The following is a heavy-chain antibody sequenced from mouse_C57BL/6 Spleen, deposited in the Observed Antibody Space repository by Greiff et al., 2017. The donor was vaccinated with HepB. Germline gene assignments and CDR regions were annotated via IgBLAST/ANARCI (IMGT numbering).Heavy chain of an antibody. CDR1: GYNFTSYW. D-gene: IGHD1-1*01. CDR3: ARGEGYYYGSSYYYAMDY. CDR2: IYPSDSET. Sequence: QVQLQQPGAELVRPGSSVKLSCKASGYNFTSYWMDWVKQRPGQGLEWIGNIYPSDSETHYNQKFKDKATLTVDKSSSTAYMQLSSLTSEDSAVYYCARGEGYYYGSSYYYAMDYWGQGTSVTVSS. J-gene: IGHJ4*01. V-gene: IGHV1-61*01.